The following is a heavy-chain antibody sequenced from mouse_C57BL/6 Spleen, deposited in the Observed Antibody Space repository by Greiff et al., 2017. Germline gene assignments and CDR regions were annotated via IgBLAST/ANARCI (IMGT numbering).Heavy chain of an antibody. CDR1: GFTFSSYA. V-gene: IGHV5-4*01. CDR2: ISDGGSYT. CDR3: ARDRGFSFAD. Sequence: EVKVVESGGGLVKPGGSLKLSCAASGFTFSSYAMSWVRQTPEKRLEWVANISDGGSYTYYPDNLKGRFTISRYNAKNNLYLHMSHLKSEDTAMYYCARDRGFSFADWGQGTLVTVSA. D-gene: IGHD3-3*01. J-gene: IGHJ3*01.